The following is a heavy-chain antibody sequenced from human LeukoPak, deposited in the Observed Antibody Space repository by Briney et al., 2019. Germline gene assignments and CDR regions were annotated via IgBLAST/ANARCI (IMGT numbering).Heavy chain of an antibody. CDR2: ISSSGSTI. V-gene: IGHV3-11*01. D-gene: IGHD3-3*01. J-gene: IGHJ4*02. CDR1: GFTFSDYY. Sequence: PGGSLRLSCAASGFTFSDYYMSWVRQAPGKGLEWVSYISSSGSTIYYADSVKGRFTISRDNAKNSLYLQVNSLRAEDTAVYYCAKEGDFWSGYHDYWGQGTLVTVSS. CDR3: AKEGDFWSGYHDY.